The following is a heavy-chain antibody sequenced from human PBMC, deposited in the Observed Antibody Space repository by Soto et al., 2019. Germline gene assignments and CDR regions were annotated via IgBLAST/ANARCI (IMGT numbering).Heavy chain of an antibody. V-gene: IGHV3-30*18. CDR1: GFTFSSYG. J-gene: IGHJ4*02. D-gene: IGHD1-7*01. Sequence: QVQLVESGGGVVQPGRSLRLSCAASGFTFSSYGMHWVRQAPGKGLEWVAVISYDGSNKYYADSVKGRFTISRDNSKNTLYLQMNSLRAEDTAVYYCAKDRWVELRGGYFDYWGQGTLVTVSS. CDR2: ISYDGSNK. CDR3: AKDRWVELRGGYFDY.